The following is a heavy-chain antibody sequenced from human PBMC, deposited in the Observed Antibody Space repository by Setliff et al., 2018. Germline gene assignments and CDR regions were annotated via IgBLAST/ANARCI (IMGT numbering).Heavy chain of an antibody. CDR3: AKSGFGRWGASY. J-gene: IGHJ4*02. Sequence: GGSLRLSCAASGFTFSSYAMSWVRQAPGKGLEWVANIKQDGSEKYYVDSVKGRFTISRDNAKNSLYLQMNSLRAEDTALYYCAKSGFGRWGASYWGQGTLVTVSS. CDR1: GFTFSSYA. CDR2: IKQDGSEK. D-gene: IGHD3-10*01. V-gene: IGHV3-7*03.